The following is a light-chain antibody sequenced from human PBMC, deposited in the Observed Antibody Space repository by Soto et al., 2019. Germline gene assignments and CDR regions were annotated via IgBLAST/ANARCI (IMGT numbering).Light chain of an antibody. CDR1: QNINNY. CDR2: DAS. V-gene: IGKV1-33*01. J-gene: IGKJ5*01. CDR3: QQYENLPT. Sequence: DVQVTQAASSLSAPVGYRVTITFQASQNINNYLNWYQQKPGRAPKLLIYDASNLEAGVPSRFRGSGSGTDFTFTISRLQPEDIATYYCQQYENLPTFGQGTRLEI.